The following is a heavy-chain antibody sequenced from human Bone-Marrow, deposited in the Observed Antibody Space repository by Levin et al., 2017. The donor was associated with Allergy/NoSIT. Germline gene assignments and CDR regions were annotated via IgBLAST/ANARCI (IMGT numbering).Heavy chain of an antibody. CDR1: GGSFSDYV. D-gene: IGHD1/OR15-1a*01. Sequence: SETLSLTCAVSGGSFSDYVWIWIRQSPGKGPEWIGQINHSGFTDYNPSLKSRVTISLDTPKSQFSLRLRSVTAADPAKYYCARGRRGAVWTKSILNYFYYGMDVWGQGTTVAVSS. V-gene: IGHV4-34*01. CDR2: INHSGFT. J-gene: IGHJ6*02. CDR3: ARGRRGAVWTKSILNYFYYGMDV.